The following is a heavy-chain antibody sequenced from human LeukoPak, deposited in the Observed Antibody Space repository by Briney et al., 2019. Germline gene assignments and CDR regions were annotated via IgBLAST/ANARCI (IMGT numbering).Heavy chain of an antibody. Sequence: PGGSLRLSCAASGFTVSRNYMSWVRQAPGKGLEWVSAIKDSGGSAYHADSVRGRFTISRDNFKNTLYLQMSSLRAEDTAVYHCAKGRLSVAGFDYWGQGMLVTVSS. D-gene: IGHD6-19*01. CDR3: AKGRLSVAGFDY. CDR2: IKDSGGSA. J-gene: IGHJ4*02. V-gene: IGHV3-23*01. CDR1: GFTVSRNY.